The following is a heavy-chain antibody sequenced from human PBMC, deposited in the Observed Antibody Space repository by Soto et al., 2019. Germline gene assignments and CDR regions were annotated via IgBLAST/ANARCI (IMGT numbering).Heavy chain of an antibody. CDR2: ISGYNANT. V-gene: IGHV1-18*01. D-gene: IGHD3-16*01. CDR3: ARMGDVPYYYYGLDV. CDR1: GYSFTRYR. Sequence: QVQLVQSGAEVTKPGASVKVSCKASGYSFTRYRISWVRQAPGQGLAWMGWISGYNANTNYPENHQGRVIITTDTSTSKAYMEVRNLRSDDTAVYYCARMGDVPYYYYGLDVWGQGTTVTVSS. J-gene: IGHJ6*02.